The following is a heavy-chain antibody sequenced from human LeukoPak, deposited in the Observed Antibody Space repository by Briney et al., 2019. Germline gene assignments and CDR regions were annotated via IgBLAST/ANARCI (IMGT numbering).Heavy chain of an antibody. CDR1: GYSISRGYY. CDR3: ATEWDY. J-gene: IGHJ4*02. V-gene: IGHV4-38-2*02. Sequence: SETLSLTCTVSGYSISRGYYWAWVRHPPGKGLEWIGSISYSGTTYYNPSLKSRVTMSLHTSKNQFSLKVTSVTAADTAVYYCATEWDYWGRGTLVTVSS. CDR2: ISYSGTT. D-gene: IGHD2-8*01.